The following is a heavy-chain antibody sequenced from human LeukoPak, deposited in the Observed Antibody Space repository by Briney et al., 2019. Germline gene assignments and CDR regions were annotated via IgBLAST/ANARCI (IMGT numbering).Heavy chain of an antibody. CDR2: ISSSSSYI. CDR1: GFTFSSYS. D-gene: IGHD3-22*01. CDR3: ARDRGRYDSSGYYYV. Sequence: GGSLRLSCAASGFTFSSYSMNWVRQAPGKGLEWVSSISSSSSYIYYADSVKGRFTISRDNAKNSLYLQMNSLRAEDTAVYYCARDRGRYDSSGYYYVWGQGTLVTVSS. J-gene: IGHJ4*02. V-gene: IGHV3-21*01.